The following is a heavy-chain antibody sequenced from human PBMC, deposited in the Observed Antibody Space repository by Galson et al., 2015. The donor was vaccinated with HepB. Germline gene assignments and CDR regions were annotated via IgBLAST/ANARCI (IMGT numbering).Heavy chain of an antibody. CDR1: GFSLSTSGVG. Sequence: PALVKPTQTLTLTCTFSGFSLSTSGVGVGWIRQPPGKALEWLALIYWDDDKRYSPSLMTRLTITKDTSKNQVVLTMSNMDPVDTAKYYCAHIGSSWFYGMDVWGQGTTVTVSS. J-gene: IGHJ6*02. CDR2: IYWDDDK. CDR3: AHIGSSWFYGMDV. V-gene: IGHV2-5*02. D-gene: IGHD6-13*01.